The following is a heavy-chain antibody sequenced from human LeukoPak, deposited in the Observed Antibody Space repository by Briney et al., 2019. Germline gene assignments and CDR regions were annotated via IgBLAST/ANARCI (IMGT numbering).Heavy chain of an antibody. D-gene: IGHD6-13*01. CDR3: ARCMRSSSRYRFDY. V-gene: IGHV3-33*01. CDR2: IWYDGSNK. Sequence: PGRSLRLSCAASGFTFSSYGMHWVRQAPGKGLEWVAVIWYDGSNKYYADSAKGRFTISRDNSKNTLYLQMNSLRAEDTAVYYCARCMRSSSRYRFDYWGQGTLVTVSS. CDR1: GFTFSSYG. J-gene: IGHJ4*02.